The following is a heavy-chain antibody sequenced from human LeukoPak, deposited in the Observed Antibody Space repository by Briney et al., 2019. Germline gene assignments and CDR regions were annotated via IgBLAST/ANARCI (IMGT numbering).Heavy chain of an antibody. Sequence: SETLSLTCTVSGGSISSYYWSWIRQPPGKGLEWIGYIYYSGSTNYNPSLKSRVTISVDTSKNQFSLKLSSVTAADTAVYYCARLYCSSTGCYMSYFDYWGQGTLVTVSS. D-gene: IGHD2-2*02. CDR1: GGSISSYY. V-gene: IGHV4-59*08. J-gene: IGHJ4*02. CDR2: IYYSGST. CDR3: ARLYCSSTGCYMSYFDY.